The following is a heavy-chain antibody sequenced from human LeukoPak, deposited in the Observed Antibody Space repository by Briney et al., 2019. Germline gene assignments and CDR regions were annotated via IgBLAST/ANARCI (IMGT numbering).Heavy chain of an antibody. CDR1: GGSMINSNFY. V-gene: IGHV4-61*02. CDR2: IYTSGST. D-gene: IGHD2-21*02. CDR3: ARERVWRYCGGDSCGWFDP. J-gene: IGHJ5*02. Sequence: PSETLSLTCTVSGGSMINSNFYWGWVRQPPGKGLEWIGRIYTSGSTNYNPSLKSRVTISVDTSKNQFSLKLSSVTAADTAVYYCARERVWRYCGGDSCGWFDPWGQGTLVTVSS.